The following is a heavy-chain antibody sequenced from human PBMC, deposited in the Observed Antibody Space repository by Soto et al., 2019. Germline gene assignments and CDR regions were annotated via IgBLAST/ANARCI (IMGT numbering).Heavy chain of an antibody. Sequence: GGSLRLSCSASGFTFSSYAMHWVRQAPGKGLEYVSSISINGGSTHYADSVKGRFTISRDNSRNTQYLQMSSLRADDTAVYYCARDTVDGAYGSGRNWFDPWGLGTLVTVSS. CDR2: ISINGGST. CDR3: ARDTVDGAYGSGRNWFDP. J-gene: IGHJ5*02. CDR1: GFTFSSYA. V-gene: IGHV3-64D*06. D-gene: IGHD3-10*01.